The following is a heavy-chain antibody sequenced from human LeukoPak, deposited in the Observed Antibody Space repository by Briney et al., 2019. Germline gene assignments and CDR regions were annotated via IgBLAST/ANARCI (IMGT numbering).Heavy chain of an antibody. Sequence: PSETLSLTCTVSGGSISSYYWSWIRQPPGKGLEWIGYIYYSGSTNYNPSLKSRVTISVDTSKNQFSLKLSSVTAADTAVYYCARVGENYYDSGPDAFDIWGQGTMVTVSS. J-gene: IGHJ3*02. V-gene: IGHV4-59*01. CDR3: ARVGENYYDSGPDAFDI. CDR1: GGSISSYY. D-gene: IGHD3-22*01. CDR2: IYYSGST.